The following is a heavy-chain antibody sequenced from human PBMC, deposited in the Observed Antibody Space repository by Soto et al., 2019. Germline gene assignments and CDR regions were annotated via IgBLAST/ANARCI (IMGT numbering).Heavy chain of an antibody. CDR1: GGSISSSSYY. D-gene: IGHD3-10*01. Sequence: SETLSLTCTVSGGSISSSSYYWGWIRQPPGKGLEWIGSIYYSGSTYYNPSLKSRVTISVDTSKNQFSLNLSSVTAADTAVYYCARVPVRKYYGAGSYNNYYFGMDVWGKGTTVTVS. J-gene: IGHJ6*04. V-gene: IGHV4-39*01. CDR3: ARVPVRKYYGAGSYNNYYFGMDV. CDR2: IYYSGST.